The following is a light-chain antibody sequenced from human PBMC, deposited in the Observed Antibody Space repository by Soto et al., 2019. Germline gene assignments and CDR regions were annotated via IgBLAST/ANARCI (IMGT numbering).Light chain of an antibody. CDR1: QSVSSSY. V-gene: IGKV3D-20*01. CDR2: DAS. Sequence: TQSPSSFSASTGDRVTITCRASQSVSSSYLAWYQQKPGLAPRLLIYDASSRATGIPDRFSGSGSGTDFTLTISRLEPEDFAVYYCQQYGSSPYTFGQGTKLEIK. J-gene: IGKJ2*01. CDR3: QQYGSSPYT.